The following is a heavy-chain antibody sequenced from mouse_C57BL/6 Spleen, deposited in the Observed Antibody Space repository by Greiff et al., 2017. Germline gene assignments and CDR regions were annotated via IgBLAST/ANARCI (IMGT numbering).Heavy chain of an antibody. J-gene: IGHJ1*03. D-gene: IGHD1-1*01. V-gene: IGHV5-6*02. CDR3: ARDGGRWFYV. CDR1: GFTFSSYG. Sequence: EVKLVESGGDLVKPGGSLKLSCAASGFTFSSYGMSWVRQTPDKRLEWVATISSGGSYTYYPDSVKGRFTISRDNAKNTLYLQMSSLKSEDTAMYYCARDGGRWFYVWGTGTTVTVSS. CDR2: ISSGGSYT.